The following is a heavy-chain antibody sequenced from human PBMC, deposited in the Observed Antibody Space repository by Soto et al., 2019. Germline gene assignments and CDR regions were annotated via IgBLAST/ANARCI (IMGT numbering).Heavy chain of an antibody. Sequence: GSLRLSGAASEVSVSSNYMSWVRQAPGKGPEWVSVIYASGTTYYADSVKGRFTIPRDNSKNTLYLQMNSLRAEDTAVYYCARDEVVVVPAAPPYGMDVWGQGTTVTVSS. CDR3: ARDEVVVVPAAPPYGMDV. V-gene: IGHV3-66*03. D-gene: IGHD2-2*01. J-gene: IGHJ6*02. CDR2: IYASGTT. CDR1: EVSVSSNY.